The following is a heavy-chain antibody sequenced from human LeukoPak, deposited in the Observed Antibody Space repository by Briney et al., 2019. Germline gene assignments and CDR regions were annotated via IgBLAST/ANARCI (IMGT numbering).Heavy chain of an antibody. J-gene: IGHJ6*03. CDR1: GGTFSSYA. Sequence: GASVKVSCKASGGTFSSYAISWVRQAPGQGLEWMGGIIPIFGTANYAQKFQGRVTITADESTSTAYMELSSLRSEDTAVYYCARAITIFGVVISYYMDVWGKGTTVTVSS. D-gene: IGHD3-3*01. V-gene: IGHV1-69*13. CDR2: IIPIFGTA. CDR3: ARAITIFGVVISYYMDV.